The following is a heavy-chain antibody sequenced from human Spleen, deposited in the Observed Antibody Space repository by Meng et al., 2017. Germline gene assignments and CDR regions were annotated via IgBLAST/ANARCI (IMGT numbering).Heavy chain of an antibody. D-gene: IGHD6-19*01. V-gene: IGHV1-8*03. CDR3: ARGEYSSGWYGIAHGIDY. CDR1: GYTFTSYD. CDR2: MNPSSGNT. Sequence: ASVKVSCKASGYTFTSYDINWVRQATGQGLEWMGWMNPSSGNTGYAQKFQDRVTIIRNTSISTAYMELSSLRSEDTAVYYCARGEYSSGWYGIAHGIDYWGQGTLVTVSS. J-gene: IGHJ4*01.